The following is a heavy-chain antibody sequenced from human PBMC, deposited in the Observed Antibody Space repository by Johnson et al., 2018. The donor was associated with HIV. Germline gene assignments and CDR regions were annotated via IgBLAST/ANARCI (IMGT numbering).Heavy chain of an antibody. V-gene: IGHV3-23*04. CDR3: ARDADDYYDSSGDAFDI. Sequence: VQLVESGGDLVQPGGSLRLSCAASGFTFSHSAMSWVHQAPRKGLEWVSAISASGGSAYYVDSVKGRFTIPRDNSKNTLYLQMNSLRAEDTAVYYCARDADDYYDSSGDAFDIWGQGTMVTVSS. D-gene: IGHD3-22*01. CDR1: GFTFSHSA. CDR2: ISASGGSA. J-gene: IGHJ3*02.